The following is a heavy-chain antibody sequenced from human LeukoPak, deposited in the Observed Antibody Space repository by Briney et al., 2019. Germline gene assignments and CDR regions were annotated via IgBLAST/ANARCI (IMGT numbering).Heavy chain of an antibody. CDR1: GFTFSIYG. CDR3: AKLRAARPGY. CDR2: ISDSGAIT. V-gene: IGHV3-23*01. Sequence: GGSLRLSCAASGFTFSIYGMNWVRQAPGKGLEWVSGISDSGAITNYADSAKGRFTISRDNSKNTLYLQMHSLRPEDTAIYYCAKLRAARPGYWGQGTLVTVSS. D-gene: IGHD6-6*01. J-gene: IGHJ4*02.